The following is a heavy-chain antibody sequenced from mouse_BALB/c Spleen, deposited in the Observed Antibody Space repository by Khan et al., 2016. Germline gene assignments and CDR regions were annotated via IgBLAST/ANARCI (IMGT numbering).Heavy chain of an antibody. Sequence: QIQLVQSGPELKKPGETVKISCKASGYTFTNYGMNGVKQAPGKGLKWMGWMNTYTGEPTYADDFKGRFDFSLKTSARTAYLQINNLKNEDTATYFCARDYDYDGDWYFDVLGSGTTVTVSS. CDR1: GYTFTNYG. J-gene: IGHJ1*01. CDR3: ARDYDYDGDWYFDV. CDR2: MNTYTGEP. V-gene: IGHV9-3-1*01. D-gene: IGHD2-4*01.